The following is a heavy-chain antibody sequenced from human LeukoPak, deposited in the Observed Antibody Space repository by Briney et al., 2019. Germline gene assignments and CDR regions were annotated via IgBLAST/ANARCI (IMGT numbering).Heavy chain of an antibody. J-gene: IGHJ4*02. CDR1: GFTFSSYA. D-gene: IGHD3-9*01. CDR3: ARGHYDILTGYPFDY. V-gene: IGHV3-30-3*01. CDR2: ISYDGSNK. Sequence: PGRSLRLSCAASGFTFSSYAMHWVRQAPGKGLEWVAVISYDGSNKYYVDSVKGRFTISRDNSKNTLYLQMNSLRAEDTAVYYCARGHYDILTGYPFDYWGQGTLVTVSS.